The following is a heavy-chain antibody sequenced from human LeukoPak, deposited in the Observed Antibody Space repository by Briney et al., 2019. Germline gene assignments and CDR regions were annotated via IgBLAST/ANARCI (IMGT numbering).Heavy chain of an antibody. J-gene: IGHJ6*03. D-gene: IGHD2-15*01. CDR2: MNPNSGNT. CDR1: GYTFTSYD. CDR3: ARGTGRCSGGSCYPYYYYYYMDV. V-gene: IGHV1-8*01. Sequence: ASVKVSCKASGYTFTSYDINWERQATGQGLEWMGWMNPNSGNTGYAQKFQGRVTMTRNTSISTAYMELSSLRSEDTAVYYCARGTGRCSGGSCYPYYYYYYMDVWGKGTTVTVSS.